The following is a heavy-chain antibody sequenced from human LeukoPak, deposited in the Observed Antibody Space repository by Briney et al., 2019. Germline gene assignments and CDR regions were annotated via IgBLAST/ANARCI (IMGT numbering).Heavy chain of an antibody. CDR3: AKDRYYYDSSGYYHY. Sequence: GGSLRLSCAASGFTFSSYAMSWVRQAPGKGLEWVSAISGSGGSTYYADSVKGRFTISRDNSKNTLYLRMNSLRAEDTAVYYCAKDRYYYDSSGYYHYWGQGTLVTVSS. CDR2: ISGSGGST. D-gene: IGHD3-22*01. CDR1: GFTFSSYA. J-gene: IGHJ4*02. V-gene: IGHV3-23*01.